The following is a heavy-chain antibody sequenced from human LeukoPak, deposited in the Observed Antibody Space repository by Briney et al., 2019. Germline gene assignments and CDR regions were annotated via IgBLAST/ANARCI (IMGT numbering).Heavy chain of an antibody. J-gene: IGHJ4*02. CDR3: ARGGVTGTGSLFDH. Sequence: PGGSLRLSCAASGFTFSSYWMNWARQAPGKGLEWVANIDQDGREKSFVDSVKGRFSISRDNAKNTLYLQMNSLRVEDTAVYYCARGGVTGTGSLFDHWGQGTLVTVSS. CDR2: IDQDGREK. CDR1: GFTFSSYW. D-gene: IGHD1-1*01. V-gene: IGHV3-7*01.